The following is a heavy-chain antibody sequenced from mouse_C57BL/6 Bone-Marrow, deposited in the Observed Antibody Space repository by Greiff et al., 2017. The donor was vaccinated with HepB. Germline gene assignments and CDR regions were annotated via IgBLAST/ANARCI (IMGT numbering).Heavy chain of an antibody. D-gene: IGHD1-1*01. CDR3: ARRNYGSPFAY. V-gene: IGHV1-81*01. CDR2: IYPRSGNT. Sequence: QVQLKQSGAELARPGASVKLSCKASGYTFTSYGISWVKQRTGQGLEWIGEIYPRSGNTYYNEKFKGKATLTADKSSSTADMELRSLTSEDSAVYFCARRNYGSPFAYWGQGTLVTVSA. CDR1: GYTFTSYG. J-gene: IGHJ3*01.